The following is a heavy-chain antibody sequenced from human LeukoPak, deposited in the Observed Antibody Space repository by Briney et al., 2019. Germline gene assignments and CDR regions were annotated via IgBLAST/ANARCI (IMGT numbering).Heavy chain of an antibody. J-gene: IGHJ4*02. D-gene: IGHD4-17*01. Sequence: GGSLRLSCAASGFTFSSYAMHWVRQAPGKGLEWVAVISYDGSNKYYADSVKGRFTISRDNSKNMLYLQMNSLRAEDTAVYYCAKGFTVTLNRPGYWGQGTLVTVSS. CDR1: GFTFSSYA. CDR2: ISYDGSNK. CDR3: AKGFTVTLNRPGY. V-gene: IGHV3-30*04.